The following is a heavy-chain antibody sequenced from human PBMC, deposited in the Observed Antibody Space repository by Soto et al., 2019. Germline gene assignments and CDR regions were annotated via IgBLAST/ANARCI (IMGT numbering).Heavy chain of an antibody. CDR2: IYYSGIT. D-gene: IGHD2-8*01. CDR1: GDSISSSNYY. Sequence: QLQLQESGPGLVRPSETLSLTCTVSGDSISSSNYYWGWVRQPPGKGLEWIGSIYYSGITFYNPSLKSRVTISVDTSKNHFSLKLKSVTAADTAMYYCARPPATNLDAFEIWGQGALVTVSS. V-gene: IGHV4-39*02. CDR3: ARPPATNLDAFEI. J-gene: IGHJ3*02.